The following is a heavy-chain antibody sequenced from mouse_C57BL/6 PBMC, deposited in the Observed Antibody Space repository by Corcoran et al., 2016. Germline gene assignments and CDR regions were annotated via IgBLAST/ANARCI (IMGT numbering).Heavy chain of an antibody. J-gene: IGHJ2*01. CDR2: IFPGSGST. D-gene: IGHD1-1*01. Sequence: QVQLQKSGPELVKHGASVQISCKASGYTFTDYSINWVKQRPGQGLEWIGWIFPGSGSTYYNEKFKGKATLTVEKSSSTAYMLLSSLTSEDSAVYFWSRGEQLITTVVGYSDYWGQGTTLTVSS. CDR1: GYTFTDYS. V-gene: IGHV1-75*01. CDR3: SRGEQLITTVVGYSDY.